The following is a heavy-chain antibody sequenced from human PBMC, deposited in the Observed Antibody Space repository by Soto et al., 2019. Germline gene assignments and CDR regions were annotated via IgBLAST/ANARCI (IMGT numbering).Heavy chain of an antibody. CDR3: ASYDYSNPSYYGMDV. Sequence: GASVTVSCTASVGTFSIYAITWVRQAPGQGLEWMGGIIPIFGTANYAQKFQGRVTITADESTSTAYMELSSVTAADTAVYYCASYDYSNPSYYGMDVWGQGTTVTVSS. V-gene: IGHV1-69*13. CDR1: VGTFSIYA. CDR2: IIPIFGTA. J-gene: IGHJ6*02. D-gene: IGHD4-4*01.